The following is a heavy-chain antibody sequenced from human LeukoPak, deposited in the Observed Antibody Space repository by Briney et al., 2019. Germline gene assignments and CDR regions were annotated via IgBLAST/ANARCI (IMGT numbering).Heavy chain of an antibody. J-gene: IGHJ4*02. D-gene: IGHD3-22*01. CDR1: GGSFSGYY. V-gene: IGHV4-34*01. Sequence: SETLSLTCAVYGGSFSGYYWSWIRQPPVKGLEWIGEINHSGSTNYNPSLKSRVTISVDTSKNQFSLKLSSVTAADTAVYYCARGPMNDYWGQGTLVTVSS. CDR3: ARGPMNDY. CDR2: INHSGST.